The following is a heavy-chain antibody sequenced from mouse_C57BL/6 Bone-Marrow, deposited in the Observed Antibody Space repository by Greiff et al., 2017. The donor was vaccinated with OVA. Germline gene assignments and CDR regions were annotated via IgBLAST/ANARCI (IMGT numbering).Heavy chain of an antibody. CDR1: GFTFTDYY. CDR3: ARYPSLLNYFDY. J-gene: IGHJ2*01. V-gene: IGHV7-3*01. CDR2: IRNKANGYTT. D-gene: IGHD2-1*01. Sequence: EVQLVESGGGLVQPGGSLSLSCAASGFTFTDYYMSWVRQPPGKALEWLGFIRNKANGYTTEYSASVKGRFTISRDNSQSILYLQMNALRAEDSATYYCARYPSLLNYFDYWGQGTTLTFSS.